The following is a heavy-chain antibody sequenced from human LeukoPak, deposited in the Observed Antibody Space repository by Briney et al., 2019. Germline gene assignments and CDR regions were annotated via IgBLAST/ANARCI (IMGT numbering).Heavy chain of an antibody. J-gene: IGHJ4*02. CDR1: GFTFSSFG. Sequence: PGGSLRLSCAASGFTFSSFGMNWVRQAPGKGLEWVSSISTSSSYIYYADSLKGRFTISRDNAKNSLYLQMNSLRAEDTAVYYCARDRYYGSGSYSSWGQGTLVTVSS. CDR2: ISTSSSYI. CDR3: ARDRYYGSGSYSS. V-gene: IGHV3-21*01. D-gene: IGHD3-10*01.